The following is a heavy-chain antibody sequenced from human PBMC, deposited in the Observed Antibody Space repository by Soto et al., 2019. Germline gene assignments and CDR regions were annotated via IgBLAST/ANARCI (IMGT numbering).Heavy chain of an antibody. CDR2: IYYSGST. CDR1: GGSISSGGYC. Sequence: PSETLSLTCTVSGGSISSGGYCWSWIRQHPGKGLEWIGYIYYSGSTYYNPSLKSRVTISEDTSKNQFSLKLSSVTAADTAVYYCAREHTSSPGLIDYWGQGTLVTVSS. V-gene: IGHV4-31*03. D-gene: IGHD6-13*01. CDR3: AREHTSSPGLIDY. J-gene: IGHJ4*02.